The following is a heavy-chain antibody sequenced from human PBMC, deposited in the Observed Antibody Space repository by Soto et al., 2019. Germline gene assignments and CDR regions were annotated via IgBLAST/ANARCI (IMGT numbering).Heavy chain of an antibody. CDR1: GFTFSNAW. CDR2: IKSKTDGGTT. Sequence: GGSLRLSCAASGFTFSNAWMNWVRQAPGKGLEWVGRIKSKTDGGTTDYAAPVKGRFTISRDDSKNTLYLQMNSLKTEDTAVYYCTTNYYDSSGYLPTDGMDVWGQGTTVTVSS. V-gene: IGHV3-15*07. CDR3: TTNYYDSSGYLPTDGMDV. J-gene: IGHJ6*02. D-gene: IGHD3-22*01.